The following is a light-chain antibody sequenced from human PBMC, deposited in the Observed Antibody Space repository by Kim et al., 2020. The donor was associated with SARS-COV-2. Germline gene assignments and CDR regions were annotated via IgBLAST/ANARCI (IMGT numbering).Light chain of an antibody. V-gene: IGLV2-14*03. CDR1: SSDVGGYNY. CDR2: DVS. Sequence: RSIPISCTGTSSDVGGYNYVSWYQQHPGKAPKLMIYDVSNRPSGVSNRFSGSKSGNTASLTISGLQAEDEADYYCSSYTSSSTVVFGGGTQLTVL. CDR3: SSYTSSSTVV. J-gene: IGLJ2*01.